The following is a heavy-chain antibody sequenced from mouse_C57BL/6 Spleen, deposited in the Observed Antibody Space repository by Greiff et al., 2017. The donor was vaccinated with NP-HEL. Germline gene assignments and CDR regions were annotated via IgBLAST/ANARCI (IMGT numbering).Heavy chain of an antibody. D-gene: IGHD1-1*01. J-gene: IGHJ3*01. V-gene: IGHV5-17*01. CDR3: ARLDYYGSSPFAY. CDR2: ISSGSSTI. Sequence: EVKLVESGGGLVKPGGSLKLSCAASGFTFSDYGMHWVRQAPEKGLEWVAYISSGSSTIYYADTVKGRFTISRDNAKNTLFLQMTSLRSEDTAMYYGARLDYYGSSPFAYWGQGTLVTVSA. CDR1: GFTFSDYG.